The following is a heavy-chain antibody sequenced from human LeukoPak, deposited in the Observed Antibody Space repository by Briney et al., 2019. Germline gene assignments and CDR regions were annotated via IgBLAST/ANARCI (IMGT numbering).Heavy chain of an antibody. J-gene: IGHJ5*02. Sequence: SETLSLTCTVSGYSISSGYYWGWIRQPPGKGREWIGNNYHSGNTYYNPSLKSRVTVSMDTSKNQFSLKLNSVTAADTAFYYCARAYSSSWYWNWFDPWGQGTLVTVSS. V-gene: IGHV4-38-2*02. D-gene: IGHD6-13*01. CDR3: ARAYSSSWYWNWFDP. CDR2: NYHSGNT. CDR1: GYSISSGYY.